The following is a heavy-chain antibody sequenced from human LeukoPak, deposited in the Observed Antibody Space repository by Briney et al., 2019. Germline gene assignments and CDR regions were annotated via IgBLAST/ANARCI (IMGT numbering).Heavy chain of an antibody. D-gene: IGHD6-13*01. CDR1: GFTFSTYN. J-gene: IGHJ4*02. CDR2: ISSSSSYI. Sequence: NAGGSLRLSCAASGFTFSTYNMNWVRQAPGKGLEWVSSISSSSSYIYYADSVKGRFTISRDDAKNSLYLQMNSLRAEDTAVYYCARVGAAAGFDYWGQGTLVTVSS. V-gene: IGHV3-21*01. CDR3: ARVGAAAGFDY.